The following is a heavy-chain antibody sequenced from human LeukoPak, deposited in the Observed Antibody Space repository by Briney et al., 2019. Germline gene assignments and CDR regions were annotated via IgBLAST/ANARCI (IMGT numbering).Heavy chain of an antibody. CDR1: GFTFSSSA. Sequence: QSGGSLRLSCAASGFTFSSSAMTWVRQTPGKGLEWVSVISGSGGITYYADSVKGRFTISRDNSKNTLFLQMSSLRVEDTAIYYCVRESLMATMIHWGQGTLVTVSS. CDR2: ISGSGGIT. CDR3: VRESLMATMIH. D-gene: IGHD5-24*01. J-gene: IGHJ4*02. V-gene: IGHV3-23*01.